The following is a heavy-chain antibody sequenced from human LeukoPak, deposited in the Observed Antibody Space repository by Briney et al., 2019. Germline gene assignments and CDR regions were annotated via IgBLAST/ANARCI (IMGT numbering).Heavy chain of an antibody. CDR2: ISSSGSTI. Sequence: GGSLRLSCAASGFTFSDYYMSWIRQAPGKGLEWVSYISSSGSTIYYADSVKGRFTISRDNAKNSLYLQMNSLRVEDTAVYYCARDYYDSSGDYFDYWGQGTLVTVSS. V-gene: IGHV3-11*04. CDR3: ARDYYDSSGDYFDY. CDR1: GFTFSDYY. D-gene: IGHD3-22*01. J-gene: IGHJ4*02.